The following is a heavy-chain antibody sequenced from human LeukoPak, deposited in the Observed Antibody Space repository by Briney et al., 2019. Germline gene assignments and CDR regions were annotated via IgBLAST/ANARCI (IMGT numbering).Heavy chain of an antibody. V-gene: IGHV3-21*01. CDR2: ISSSSSYI. CDR3: ARDLVLMAGFDY. J-gene: IGHJ4*02. CDR1: GFTFSSYS. Sequence: PGGSLRLSCAASGFTFSSYSMNWVRQAPGKGLEWVSSISSSSSYIYYADSVKGRFTISRDNAKNSLYLQMNSLRAEDTAVYYCARDLVLMAGFDYWGQGTLVTVSS. D-gene: IGHD2-8*02.